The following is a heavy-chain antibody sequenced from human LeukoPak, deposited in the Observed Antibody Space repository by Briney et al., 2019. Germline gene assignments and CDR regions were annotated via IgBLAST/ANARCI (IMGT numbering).Heavy chain of an antibody. CDR3: ARHIWDIVVVVAAVDY. V-gene: IGHV4-34*01. J-gene: IGHJ4*02. CDR1: GGSFSGYY. Sequence: SETLSLTCAVYGGSFSGYYWSWIRQPPGKGLEWIGEINHSGSTNYNPSLKSRVTISVDTSKNQFSLKLSSVTAADTAVYYCARHIWDIVVVVAAVDYWGQGTLVTVSS. CDR2: INHSGST. D-gene: IGHD2-15*01.